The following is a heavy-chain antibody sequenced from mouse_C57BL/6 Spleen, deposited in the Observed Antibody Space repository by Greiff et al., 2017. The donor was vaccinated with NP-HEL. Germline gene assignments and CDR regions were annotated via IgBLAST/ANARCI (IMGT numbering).Heavy chain of an antibody. J-gene: IGHJ4*01. V-gene: IGHV7-3*01. CDR2: IRNKANGYTT. CDR3: ARSYYDYDAAMDY. Sequence: EVMLVESGGGLVQPGGSLSLSCAASGFTFTDYYMSWVRQPPGKALEWLGFIRNKANGYTTEYSASVKGRFTISRDNSQSILYLQMNALRAEDSATYYCARSYYDYDAAMDYWGQGTSVTVSS. D-gene: IGHD2-4*01. CDR1: GFTFTDYY.